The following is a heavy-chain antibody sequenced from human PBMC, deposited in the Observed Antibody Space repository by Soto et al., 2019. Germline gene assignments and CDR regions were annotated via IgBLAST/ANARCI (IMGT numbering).Heavy chain of an antibody. J-gene: IGHJ6*02. V-gene: IGHV1-69*12. CDR1: GGTLSSYA. CDR2: ITPTFDTP. D-gene: IGHD5-18*01. CDR3: ARLRVELGQLYYYYGMDV. Sequence: QVQLVQSGAEVKKPGSSVKVSCKPSGGTLSSYAISWVRQAPGQGLEWMGGITPTFDTPNYAQKFQGRVTTTADASTNTAYMELSSLRSEDTAVYYCARLRVELGQLYYYYGMDVWGQGTTVTVSS.